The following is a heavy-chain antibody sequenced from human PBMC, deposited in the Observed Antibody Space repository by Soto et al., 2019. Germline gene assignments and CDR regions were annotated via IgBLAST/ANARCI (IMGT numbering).Heavy chain of an antibody. V-gene: IGHV4-4*02. CDR1: GGSISSSNW. J-gene: IGHJ4*02. CDR3: ARLYTNYVGGDS. CDR2: IYHSGRT. D-gene: IGHD4-4*01. Sequence: QVQLQESGPGLVKPSGTLSLTCAVSGGSISSSNWWSWVRQPPGKGLEWIGEIYHSGRTNYNPSLKGRVTLSVDKSKNQSSLKLSSATAAATAVYYCARLYTNYVGGDSWGQGTLVTVSS.